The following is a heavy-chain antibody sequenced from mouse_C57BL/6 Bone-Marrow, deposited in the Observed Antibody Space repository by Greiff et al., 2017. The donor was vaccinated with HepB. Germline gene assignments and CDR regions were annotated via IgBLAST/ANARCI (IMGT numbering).Heavy chain of an antibody. CDR2: IDPSDSYT. Sequence: VQLQQPGAELVMPGASVKLSCKASGYTFTSYWMHWVKQRPGQGLEWIGEIDPSDSYTNYNQKFKGKSTLTVDKSSSTAYMQLSSLTSEDSAVYYCARSLPITTVVAGNAMDYWGQGTSVTVSS. CDR3: ARSLPITTVVAGNAMDY. CDR1: GYTFTSYW. D-gene: IGHD1-1*01. J-gene: IGHJ4*01. V-gene: IGHV1-69*01.